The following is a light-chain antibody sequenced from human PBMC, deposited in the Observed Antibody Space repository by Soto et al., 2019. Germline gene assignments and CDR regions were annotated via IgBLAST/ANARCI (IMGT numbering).Light chain of an antibody. CDR3: SSYTSSSTHVV. V-gene: IGLV2-14*01. CDR2: EVS. Sequence: QSVLTQPASVSGSPGQAITISCTGTSSDVGGYNYVSWYQQHPGKAPKLIIYEVSNRPSGVSNRFSGSKSGNTAPLTISGLQAEDEADYYCSSYTSSSTHVVFGGGTKLTVL. J-gene: IGLJ2*01. CDR1: SSDVGGYNY.